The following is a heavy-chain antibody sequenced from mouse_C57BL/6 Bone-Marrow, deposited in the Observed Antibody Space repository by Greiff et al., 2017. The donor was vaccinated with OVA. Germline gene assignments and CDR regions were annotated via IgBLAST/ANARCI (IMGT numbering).Heavy chain of an antibody. CDR1: GYSFTGYY. D-gene: IGHD1-1*01. CDR2: IYPYNGVS. CDR3: ARKEPSTVYYAMDY. J-gene: IGHJ4*01. Sequence: EVQLQESGPELVKPGASVKISCKASGYSFTGYYMHWVKQSHGNILDWIGYIYPYNGVSSYNQKFKGKATLTVDKSSSTAYMELRSLTSEDSAVYYCARKEPSTVYYAMDYWGQGTSVTVSS. V-gene: IGHV1-31*01.